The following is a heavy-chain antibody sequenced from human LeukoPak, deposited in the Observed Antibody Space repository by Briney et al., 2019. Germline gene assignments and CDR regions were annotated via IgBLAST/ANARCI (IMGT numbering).Heavy chain of an antibody. J-gene: IGHJ4*02. D-gene: IGHD2-2*01. CDR3: ARYSTSRYVNYYLDY. V-gene: IGHV5-51*01. CDR2: IYPGDSDT. Sequence: GESLKISCKGSGYSFTSYWIGWVRQMPGKGLEWMGIIYPGDSDTRYSPSFQGQVTISADKSISTAYLQWSSLKASDTAMYYCARYSTSRYVNYYLDYWGQGTLVTVSS. CDR1: GYSFTSYW.